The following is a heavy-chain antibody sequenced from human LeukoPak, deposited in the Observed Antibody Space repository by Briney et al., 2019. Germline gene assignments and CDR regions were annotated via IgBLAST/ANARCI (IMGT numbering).Heavy chain of an antibody. D-gene: IGHD3-22*01. V-gene: IGHV4-59*02. J-gene: IGHJ4*02. CDR2: IYYSGST. CDR3: ARDGGYYDSSGYFDY. CDR1: GGSVSSWY. Sequence: SETLSLTCTVSGGSVSSWYWSWIRQPPGKGLEWIGYIYYSGSTNYNPSLKSRVTISVDTSKNQFSLRLSSVTAADTAVYYCARDGGYYDSSGYFDYWGQGTLVTVSS.